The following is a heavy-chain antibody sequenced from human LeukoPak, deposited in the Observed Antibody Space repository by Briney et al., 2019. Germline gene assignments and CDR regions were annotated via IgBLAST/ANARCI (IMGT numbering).Heavy chain of an antibody. D-gene: IGHD6-25*01. CDR3: ARGSGYDFLDY. Sequence: SETLSLTCTVSGGSISSGDYYWSWIRQPPGKGLEWIGYIYYSGSTYYNPSLKSRVTISVDTSKNQFSLKLSSVTAADTAVYYCARGSGYDFLDYWGQGTLVTVSS. CDR1: GGSISSGDYY. J-gene: IGHJ4*02. V-gene: IGHV4-30-4*01. CDR2: IYYSGST.